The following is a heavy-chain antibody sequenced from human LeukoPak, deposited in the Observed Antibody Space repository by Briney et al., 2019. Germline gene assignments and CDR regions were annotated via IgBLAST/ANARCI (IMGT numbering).Heavy chain of an antibody. CDR1: GFTFSGYS. D-gene: IGHD4-17*01. V-gene: IGHV3-21*01. CDR3: ARAGGSTVSHSDY. CDR2: ISSSTSYI. J-gene: IGHJ4*02. Sequence: GGSLRLSCAASGFTFSGYSMNWIRQAPGEGLEWVSSISSSTSYIYYADSVKGRFTISKDNAKNSLYLQMNSLRAEDTAVYYCARAGGSTVSHSDYWGQGTLVTVSS.